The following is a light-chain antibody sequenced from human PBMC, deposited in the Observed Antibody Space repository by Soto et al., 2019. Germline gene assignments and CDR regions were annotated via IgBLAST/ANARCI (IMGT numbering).Light chain of an antibody. V-gene: IGLV2-14*01. Sequence: QSALTQPASVSGSPGQSITISCTGTSSDIGYYDYVSWYQHHSGKAPKLIIYEVNNRPSGVSNRFSGSKSVNTASLTISGLHAEDEADYYCSSHSSSSAYYVFGTGTKLTVL. CDR2: EVN. CDR1: SSDIGYYDY. J-gene: IGLJ1*01. CDR3: SSHSSSSAYYV.